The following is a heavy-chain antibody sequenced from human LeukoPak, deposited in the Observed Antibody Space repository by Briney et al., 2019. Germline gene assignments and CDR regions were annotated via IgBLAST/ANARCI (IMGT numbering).Heavy chain of an antibody. D-gene: IGHD3-22*01. CDR2: ISGSGGST. CDR3: ARGDSSGYYYH. Sequence: GGSLRLSCAASGFTFSSYAMSWVRQAPGKGLEWVSAISGSGGSTYYADSVKGRFTISRDNSKNTLYLQMNSLRAEDTAVYYCARGDSSGYYYHWGQGTLVTVSS. CDR1: GFTFSSYA. V-gene: IGHV3-23*01. J-gene: IGHJ5*02.